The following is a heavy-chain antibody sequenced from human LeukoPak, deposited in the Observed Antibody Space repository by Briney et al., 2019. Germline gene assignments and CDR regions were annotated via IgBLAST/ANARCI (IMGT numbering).Heavy chain of an antibody. CDR2: VSYDGSNK. CDR1: GFTFSSYA. D-gene: IGHD3-9*01. V-gene: IGHV3-30*04. J-gene: IGHJ4*02. CDR3: ASGQLRYFDWLLRFDY. Sequence: GRSLRLSCAASGFTFSSYAMHWVRQAPGKGLEWVAVVSYDGSNKYYADSVKGRFTISRDNSKNTLYLQMNSLRAEDTAVYYCASGQLRYFDWLLRFDYWGQETLVTVSS.